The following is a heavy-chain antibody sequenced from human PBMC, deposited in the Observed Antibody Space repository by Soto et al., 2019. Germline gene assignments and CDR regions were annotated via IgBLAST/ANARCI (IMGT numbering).Heavy chain of an antibody. CDR3: ARNPPSSSGVGGYYYYGMDV. V-gene: IGHV3-23*01. Sequence: PGGSLRLSCAASGFTFSSYAMNWVRQAPGKGLEWVSVISGSGDNTYYADSVKGRFTISRDNSKNTLYLQMNSLRAEDTAVYYCARNPPSSSGVGGYYYYGMDVWGQGTTVTVSS. CDR2: ISGSGDNT. D-gene: IGHD6-13*01. CDR1: GFTFSSYA. J-gene: IGHJ6*02.